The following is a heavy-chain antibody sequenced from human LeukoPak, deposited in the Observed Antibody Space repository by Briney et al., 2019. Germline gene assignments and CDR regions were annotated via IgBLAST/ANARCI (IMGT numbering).Heavy chain of an antibody. V-gene: IGHV4-61*02. CDR1: GGSISSGDYY. Sequence: PSETLSLTCTVSGGSISSGDYYWSWIRQPPGKGLEWIGRIYTSGSTNYNPSLKSRVTISVDTSKNQFSLKLSSVTAADTAVYYCARNPQQGWFDPWGQGTLVTVSS. J-gene: IGHJ5*02. CDR3: ARNPQQGWFDP. D-gene: IGHD6-13*01. CDR2: IYTSGST.